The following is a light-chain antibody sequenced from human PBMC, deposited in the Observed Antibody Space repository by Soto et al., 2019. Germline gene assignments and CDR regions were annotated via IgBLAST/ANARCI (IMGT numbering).Light chain of an antibody. CDR3: MQRLEFPIT. V-gene: IGKV1-5*01. Sequence: DIQMTQSPSTLSGSVGDRVTITCRASQTISSWLAWYQQKPGKAPKLLIYTLSSRASGVPDRFSGSGSGSAFTLEISRVEAEDVGIYYCMQRLEFPITFGQGTRLEIK. J-gene: IGKJ5*01. CDR1: QTISSW. CDR2: TLS.